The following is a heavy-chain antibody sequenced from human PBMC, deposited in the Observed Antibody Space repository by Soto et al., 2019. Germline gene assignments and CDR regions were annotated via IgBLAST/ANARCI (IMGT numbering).Heavy chain of an antibody. CDR2: IIPIFGTA. V-gene: IGHV1-69*06. CDR1: GGTFSSYA. Sequence: QVQLVQSGAEVKKPGSSVKVSCKASGGTFSSYAISWVRQAPGQGLEWMGGIIPIFGTANYAQKFQGRVTITADKSTSTAYMELSSLRSEDTAVYYCASRSRLGYCSGGSCYVPYYYGMDVWGQGTTVTVSS. CDR3: ASRSRLGYCSGGSCYVPYYYGMDV. J-gene: IGHJ6*02. D-gene: IGHD2-15*01.